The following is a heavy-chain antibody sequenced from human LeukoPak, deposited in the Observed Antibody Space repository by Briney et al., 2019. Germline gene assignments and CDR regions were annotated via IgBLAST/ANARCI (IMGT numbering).Heavy chain of an antibody. D-gene: IGHD5-24*01. CDR1: GITLSDFR. J-gene: IGHJ4*02. CDR3: TRRSTI. Sequence: KAGGSLRLSCAASGITLSDFRFSWVRQAPGKGLEWVARIKAKIHGETIDYAAPVRGRFIISRDDSRNTVYLQMNSLKFEDTDMYYCTRRSTIWGRGTRVTVSS. V-gene: IGHV3-15*01. CDR2: IKAKIHGETI.